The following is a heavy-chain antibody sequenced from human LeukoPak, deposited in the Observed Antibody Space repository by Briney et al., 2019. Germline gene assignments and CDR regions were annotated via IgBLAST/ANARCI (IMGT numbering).Heavy chain of an antibody. J-gene: IGHJ4*02. V-gene: IGHV1-18*01. CDR2: ISVYNDNT. CDR1: GYTFTSYG. CDR3: ARGIVGAPAAISSFDY. Sequence: ASVKVSCKASGYTFTSYGISWVRQAPGQGLEWMGWISVYNDNTNYAQKLQGRVTMTTDTSTTTAYMELRSLRSDDTAVYYCARGIVGAPAAISSFDYWGQGTLVTVSS. D-gene: IGHD2-2*01.